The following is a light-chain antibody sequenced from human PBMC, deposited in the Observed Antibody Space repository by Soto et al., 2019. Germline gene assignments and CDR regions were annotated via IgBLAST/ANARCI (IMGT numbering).Light chain of an antibody. J-gene: IGKJ4*01. CDR3: QQYHNWPLT. V-gene: IGKV3-15*01. CDR1: QSVSRN. Sequence: EIVMTQSPATLSVSPGEETTLSCRASQSVSRNLAWYQQKPGQTPRLLIYGTSTRATSIPARFSARGSGTEFTLTISSLQSEDFAVYYCQQYHNWPLTFGGGTKVEIK. CDR2: GTS.